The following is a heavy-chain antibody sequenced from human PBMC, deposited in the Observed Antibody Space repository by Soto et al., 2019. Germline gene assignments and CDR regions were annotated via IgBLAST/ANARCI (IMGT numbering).Heavy chain of an antibody. V-gene: IGHV1-8*01. CDR1: GYTFTSYD. Sequence: ASVKVSCKASGYTFTSYDINWVRQATGQGLEWMGWMNPNSGNTGYAQKFQGRVTMTRNTSISTAYMELSSLRSEDTAVYYCARKPLHYYYYGMDVWGQGTTVTVSS. CDR3: ARKPLHYYYYGMDV. CDR2: MNPNSGNT. J-gene: IGHJ6*02.